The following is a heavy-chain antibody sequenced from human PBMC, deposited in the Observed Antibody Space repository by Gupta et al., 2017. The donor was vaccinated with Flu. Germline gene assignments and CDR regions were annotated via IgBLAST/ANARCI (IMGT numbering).Heavy chain of an antibody. CDR1: GASVSSTNYY. D-gene: IGHD5-12*01. CDR2: IYPSGTT. Sequence: QMQLQESGPGLVKPSQTLSLTCTVSGASVSSTNYYWNWIRQPAGKELEWIGRIYPSGTTNYNPSLKSRVTMSLDTSKNQFSLKLSFVTAADTAVYYCARALVDVGIPGAYKADTFDPWGQGILVAVSS. CDR3: ARALVDVGIPGAYKADTFDP. J-gene: IGHJ5*02. V-gene: IGHV4-61*02.